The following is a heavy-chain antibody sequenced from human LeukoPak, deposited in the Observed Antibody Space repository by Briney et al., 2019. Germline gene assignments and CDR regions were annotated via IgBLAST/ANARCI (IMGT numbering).Heavy chain of an antibody. CDR3: ATSGETPQSTEDYFDY. V-gene: IGHV1-2*06. CDR2: INPNSGGT. Sequence: GASVKVSCQASGYTFTGFYIHWVRQAPGQGLEWMGRINPNSGGTNYVHKFQGRVIMTRDTSISTAYMELSRLRSDDTAVYYCATSGETPQSTEDYFDYWGQGTLVTVSS. J-gene: IGHJ4*02. D-gene: IGHD2-21*02. CDR1: GYTFTGFY.